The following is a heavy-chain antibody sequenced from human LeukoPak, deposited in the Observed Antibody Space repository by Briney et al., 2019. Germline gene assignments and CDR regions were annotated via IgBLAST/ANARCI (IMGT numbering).Heavy chain of an antibody. CDR3: AIRITGAEY. CDR1: GGTFSSYA. Sequence: GASVKVSCKASGGTFSSYAISWVRQAPGQGLEWMGWINPGNSLTKYAQEFQGRVTITRDTSASTAYMDLSSLRSEDMAVYYCAIRITGAEYWGQGTLVTVSS. V-gene: IGHV1-3*03. J-gene: IGHJ4*02. CDR2: INPGNSLT. D-gene: IGHD1-20*01.